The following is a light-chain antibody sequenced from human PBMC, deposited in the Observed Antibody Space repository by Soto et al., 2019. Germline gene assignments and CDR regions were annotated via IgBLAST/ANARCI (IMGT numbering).Light chain of an antibody. V-gene: IGLV4-60*02. Sequence: VLTQSSSASASLGSSVKLTCTLSSGHSSYIIAWHQQQPGKAPRYLMKLEGSGSYNKGSGVPDRFSGSSAGADRYLTISSLQFEDEADYYCETWDSNTHTVFGGGTKLTVL. CDR3: ETWDSNTHTV. CDR1: SGHSSYI. J-gene: IGLJ3*02. CDR2: LEGSGSY.